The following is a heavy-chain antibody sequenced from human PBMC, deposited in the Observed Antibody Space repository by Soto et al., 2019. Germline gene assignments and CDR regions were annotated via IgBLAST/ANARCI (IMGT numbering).Heavy chain of an antibody. V-gene: IGHV5-51*01. D-gene: IGHD3-22*01. CDR3: ARQTHYGSSAKRGFDV. CDR2: IYPDDSDS. Sequence: GESLKISCKGSGYSFTSYWIGWVRQMPGQGLEWMGIIYPDDSDSRYSPSFQGQVTISADKSISTAYLQWSSLKASDTAMYYCARQTHYGSSAKRGFDVWGQATMVTVSS. CDR1: GYSFTSYW. J-gene: IGHJ3*01.